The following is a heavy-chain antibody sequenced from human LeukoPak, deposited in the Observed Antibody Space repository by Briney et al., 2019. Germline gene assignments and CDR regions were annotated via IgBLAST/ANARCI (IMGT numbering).Heavy chain of an antibody. CDR3: ARGTQPGYGGNVGSSPFDY. CDR2: INHSGST. D-gene: IGHD4-23*01. V-gene: IGHV4-34*01. CDR1: GGSFSGYY. J-gene: IGHJ4*02. Sequence: SETLSLTCAVYGGSFSGYYWSWIRQPPGKGLEWIGEINHSGSTNYNPSLKSRVTISVDTSKNQFSLKLSSVTAADTAVYYCARGTQPGYGGNVGSSPFDYWGQGTLVTVSS.